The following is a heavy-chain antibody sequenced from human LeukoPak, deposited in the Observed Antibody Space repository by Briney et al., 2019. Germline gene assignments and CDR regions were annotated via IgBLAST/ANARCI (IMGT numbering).Heavy chain of an antibody. CDR3: ARGAGYYYRGY. V-gene: IGHV1-2*06. Sequence: ASVKVSCKASGYTFTSYDINWVRQATGQGLEWMGRINPNSGGTNYAQKFQGRVTMTRDTSISTAYMELSRLRSDDTAVYYCARGAGYYYRGYWGQGTLVTVSS. J-gene: IGHJ4*02. D-gene: IGHD3-22*01. CDR1: GYTFTSYD. CDR2: INPNSGGT.